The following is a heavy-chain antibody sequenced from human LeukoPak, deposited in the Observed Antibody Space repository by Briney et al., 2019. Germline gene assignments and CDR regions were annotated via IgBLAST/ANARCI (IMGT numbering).Heavy chain of an antibody. V-gene: IGHV4-31*03. CDR3: ARGGDDSSGYYVMR. J-gene: IGHJ4*02. CDR2: IYYSGST. CDR1: GGSISSGGYS. D-gene: IGHD3-22*01. Sequence: SETLSLTCTVSGGSISSGGYSWSWIRQHPGKGLEWIGYIYYSGSTYYNPSLKSRVTIPVDTSKNQFSLKLSSVTAADTAVYYCARGGDDSSGYYVMRWGQGTLVTVSS.